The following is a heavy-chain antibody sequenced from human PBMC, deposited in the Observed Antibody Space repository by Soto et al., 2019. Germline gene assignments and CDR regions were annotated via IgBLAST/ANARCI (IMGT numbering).Heavy chain of an antibody. CDR1: GFTFSNAW. CDR2: IKSKTDGGTT. CDR3: TTVKPSYDSSGYYYYFDY. Sequence: GGSLRLSCAASGFTFSNAWMSWVRQAPGKGLEWVGRIKSKTDGGTTDYAAPVKGRFTISRDDSKNTLYLQMNSLKTEDTAVYYCTTVKPSYDSSGYYYYFDYWGQGTLVTVSS. V-gene: IGHV3-15*01. D-gene: IGHD3-22*01. J-gene: IGHJ4*02.